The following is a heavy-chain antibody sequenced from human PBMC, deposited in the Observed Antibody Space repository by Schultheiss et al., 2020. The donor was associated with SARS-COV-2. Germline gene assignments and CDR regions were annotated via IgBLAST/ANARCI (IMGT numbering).Heavy chain of an antibody. Sequence: SVKVSCKASGGTFSSYAISWVRQAPGQGLEWMGGIIPIFGTANYAQKFQGRVTMTEDTSTDTAYMELSSLRSEDTAVYYCAKDMPSYDIRGPGHDYWGQGTLVTVSS. CDR3: AKDMPSYDIRGPGHDY. J-gene: IGHJ4*02. CDR1: GGTFSSYA. V-gene: IGHV1-69*06. CDR2: IIPIFGTA. D-gene: IGHD3-9*01.